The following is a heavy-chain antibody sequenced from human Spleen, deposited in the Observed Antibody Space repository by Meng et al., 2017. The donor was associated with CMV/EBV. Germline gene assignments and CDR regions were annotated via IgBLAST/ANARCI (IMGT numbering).Heavy chain of an antibody. Sequence: GESLKISCVASGFTFNTYWMSWVRQAPGKGLEWVANIKQDGSEKYYVGSVKGRFTISRDNARNSLFLQMDTLRAEDTAVYYCANSGLAGGMRWGQGTLVTVSS. CDR2: IKQDGSEK. CDR1: GFTFNTYW. CDR3: ANSGLAGGMR. J-gene: IGHJ4*02. V-gene: IGHV3-7*01. D-gene: IGHD6-13*01.